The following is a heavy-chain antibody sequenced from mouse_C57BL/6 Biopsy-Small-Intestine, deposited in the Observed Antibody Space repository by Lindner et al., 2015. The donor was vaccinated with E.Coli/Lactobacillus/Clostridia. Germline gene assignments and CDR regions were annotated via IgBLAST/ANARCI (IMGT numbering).Heavy chain of an antibody. CDR1: GYTSTDYH. Sequence: VQLQESGPELVKPGASVKISCKASGYTSTDYHINWVKQRPGQGLEWIGWIYPGSGNTKYNEKFEGKATLTVDTASTTTYMQLNSLTSEDSAVYFCARMGWLLDYWGQGTSVTVSS. CDR2: IYPGSGNT. D-gene: IGHD1-1*02. J-gene: IGHJ4*01. CDR3: ARMGWLLDY. V-gene: IGHV1-84*01.